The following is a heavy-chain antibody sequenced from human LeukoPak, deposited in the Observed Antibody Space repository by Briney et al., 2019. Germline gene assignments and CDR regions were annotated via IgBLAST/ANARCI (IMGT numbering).Heavy chain of an antibody. Sequence: SETLSLTCAVYGGSFSGYYWSWIRQPPGEGLEWIGEINHSGSTNYNPSLKSRVTISVDTSKNQFSLKLSSVTAADTAVYYCARRITMVRWFDPWGQGTLVTVSS. V-gene: IGHV4-34*01. CDR3: ARRITMVRWFDP. J-gene: IGHJ5*02. D-gene: IGHD3-10*01. CDR2: INHSGST. CDR1: GGSFSGYY.